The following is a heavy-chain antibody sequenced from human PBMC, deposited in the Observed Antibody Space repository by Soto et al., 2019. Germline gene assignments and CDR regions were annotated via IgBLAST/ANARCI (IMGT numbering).Heavy chain of an antibody. V-gene: IGHV4-34*01. J-gene: IGHJ5*02. Sequence: SETLSLTCAVYGGSFSGYYWSWIRQPPGKGLEWIGEINHSGSTNYNPSLKSRVTISVDTSKNQFSLKLSSVTAADTAVYYCARAGFGTNWLDPWGQGTLVTSPQ. CDR3: ARAGFGTNWLDP. CDR1: GGSFSGYY. CDR2: INHSGST. D-gene: IGHD1-1*01.